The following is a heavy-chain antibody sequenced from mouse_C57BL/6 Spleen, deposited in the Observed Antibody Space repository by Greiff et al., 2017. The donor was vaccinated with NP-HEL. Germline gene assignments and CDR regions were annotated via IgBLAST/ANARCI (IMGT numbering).Heavy chain of an antibody. D-gene: IGHD1-1*01. Sequence: QVQLQQPGAELVKPGASVKLSCKASGYTFTSYWMQWVKQRPGQGLEWIGEIDPSDSYTNYNQKFKGKATLTVDTSSSTAYMQLSSLTSEDSAVYYCAILLYDGSIYGWYFDVWGTGTTVTVSS. J-gene: IGHJ1*03. CDR3: AILLYDGSIYGWYFDV. CDR2: IDPSDSYT. CDR1: GYTFTSYW. V-gene: IGHV1-50*01.